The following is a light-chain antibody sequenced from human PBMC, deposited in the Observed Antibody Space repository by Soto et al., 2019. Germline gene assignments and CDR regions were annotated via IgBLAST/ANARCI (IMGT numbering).Light chain of an antibody. CDR2: GAS. J-gene: IGKJ2*01. CDR1: QSVSSDY. CDR3: HQYGSSPYT. V-gene: IGKV3-20*01. Sequence: EIVLTQSPGTLSFSPGERATLSCRASQSVSSDYLAWYQQKPGQAPRLLIYGASTRATGIPDRFSGSGSGTDFTLTVSRLEPEDFAVYYCHQYGSSPYTFGQGTKLEIK.